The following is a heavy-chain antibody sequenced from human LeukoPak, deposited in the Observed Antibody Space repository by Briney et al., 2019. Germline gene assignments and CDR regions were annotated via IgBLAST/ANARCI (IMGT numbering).Heavy chain of an antibody. J-gene: IGHJ4*02. Sequence: ASVKVSCKASGYTFTSYGISWVRQAPGQGLEWMGWISAYNGNTNYAQKFQGRVTMTRDMSTSTVYMELSSLRSEDTAVYYCARERLRWLHTIDYWGQGTLVTVSS. CDR3: ARERLRWLHTIDY. CDR2: ISAYNGNT. CDR1: GYTFTSYG. D-gene: IGHD5-12*01. V-gene: IGHV1-18*01.